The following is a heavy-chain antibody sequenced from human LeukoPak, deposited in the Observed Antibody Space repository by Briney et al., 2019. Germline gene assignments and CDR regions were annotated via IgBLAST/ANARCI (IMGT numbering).Heavy chain of an antibody. D-gene: IGHD2-2*01. CDR1: GFTFSTFS. V-gene: IGHV3-21*01. J-gene: IGHJ5*02. CDR2: ISGRSNYI. Sequence: GGSLRLSCAASGFTFSTFSMNWVRQAPGKGLEWVSSISGRSNYIFYADSVKGRFTVSRDNAENSLYLLLNSLRVEDTAVYYCARGSTLGSCTSSSCHNWFDPWGQGTLVTVSS. CDR3: ARGSTLGSCTSSSCHNWFDP.